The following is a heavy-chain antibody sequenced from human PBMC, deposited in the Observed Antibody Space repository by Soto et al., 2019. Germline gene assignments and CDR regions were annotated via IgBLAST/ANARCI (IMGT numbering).Heavy chain of an antibody. CDR1: GGSISSGGYY. CDR3: ARDRVYSYGNPYYYYYGMDV. V-gene: IGHV4-31*03. CDR2: IYYSGST. D-gene: IGHD5-18*01. J-gene: IGHJ6*02. Sequence: SETLSLTCTVSGGSISSGGYYWSWIRQHPGKGLEWIGYIYYSGSTYYNPSLKSRVTISVDTSKNQFSLKLSSVTAADTAVYYCARDRVYSYGNPYYYYYGMDVWGQGTTVTVS.